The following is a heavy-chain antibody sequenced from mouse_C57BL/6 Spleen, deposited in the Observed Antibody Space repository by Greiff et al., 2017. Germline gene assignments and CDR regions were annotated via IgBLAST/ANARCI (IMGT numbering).Heavy chain of an antibody. CDR3: ARRTCAMDY. J-gene: IGHJ4*01. V-gene: IGHV1-53*01. CDR1: GYTFTSYW. D-gene: IGHD3-3*01. Sequence: QVQLQQPGTELVKPGASVKLSCKASGYTFTSYWMHWVKQRPGQGLEWMGNINPSNGGTNYNEKLKSKATMNVHKSSSTVYMQLRSLTSKDSAVYYCARRTCAMDYWGQGTSVTVSS. CDR2: INPSNGGT.